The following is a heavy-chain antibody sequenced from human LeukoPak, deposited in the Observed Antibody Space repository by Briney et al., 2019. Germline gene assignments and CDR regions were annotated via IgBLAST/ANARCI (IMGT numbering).Heavy chain of an antibody. CDR3: TTDLEVVVVVPAAMW. V-gene: IGHV3-15*01. CDR1: GFTFTNAW. D-gene: IGHD2-2*01. J-gene: IGHJ4*02. CDR2: IKSKTDGGTT. Sequence: PGGSLRLSCAASGFTFTNAWMSWVRQAPGKGLEWVGRIKSKTDGGTTDYAAPVKGRFTISRDDLKNTLYLQMNSLKTEDTAVYYCTTDLEVVVVVPAAMWWGQGTLVTVSS.